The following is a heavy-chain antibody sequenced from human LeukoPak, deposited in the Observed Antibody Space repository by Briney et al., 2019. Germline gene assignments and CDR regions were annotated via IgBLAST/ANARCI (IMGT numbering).Heavy chain of an antibody. J-gene: IGHJ4*02. CDR1: GGSISSSSYY. CDR2: IYYSGST. CDR3: ARWASWGLDY. D-gene: IGHD7-27*01. V-gene: IGHV4-61*01. Sequence: SETLSLTCTVSGGSISSSSYYWSWIRQPPGKGLEWIGYIYYSGSTNYNPSLKSRVTISVDTSKNQFSLKLSSVTAADTAVYYCARWASWGLDYWGQGTLVTVSS.